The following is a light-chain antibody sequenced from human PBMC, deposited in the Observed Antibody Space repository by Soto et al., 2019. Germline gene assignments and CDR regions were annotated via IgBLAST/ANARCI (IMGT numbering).Light chain of an antibody. CDR2: DVS. Sequence: QSALTQPASVSGSPGQSITISCTGTSSNVGGYHYVSWYQQHPGKAPKLMIYDVSNRPSGVSNRFSGSKSGNTASLTISGLQAEDDADYYCSSYTNSGTVVFGGGTKLTVL. J-gene: IGLJ2*01. V-gene: IGLV2-14*03. CDR1: SSNVGGYHY. CDR3: SSYTNSGTVV.